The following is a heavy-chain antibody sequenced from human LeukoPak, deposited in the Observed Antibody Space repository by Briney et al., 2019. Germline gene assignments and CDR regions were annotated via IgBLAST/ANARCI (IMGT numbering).Heavy chain of an antibody. CDR2: INPNSGGT. Sequence: GASEKVSCKASGYTFTGYYMHWVRQAPGQGLEWMGWINPNSGGTNYAQKFQGRVTMTRDTSISTAYMELNRLRSDDTAVYYCARATYCSSTSCRKGFDYWGQGTLVTVSS. V-gene: IGHV1-2*02. J-gene: IGHJ4*02. CDR3: ARATYCSSTSCRKGFDY. D-gene: IGHD2-2*01. CDR1: GYTFTGYY.